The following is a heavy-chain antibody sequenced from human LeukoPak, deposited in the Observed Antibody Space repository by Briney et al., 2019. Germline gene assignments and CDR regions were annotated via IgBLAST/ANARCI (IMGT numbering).Heavy chain of an antibody. V-gene: IGHV3-30*03. D-gene: IGHD3-10*01. CDR1: GFTLSSYG. CDR2: ISYDGSNK. J-gene: IGHJ4*02. CDR3: ARAHFYYGSGSYGIGAC. Sequence: PGGSLRLSCAASGFTLSSYGMHWVRQAPGKGLEWVAVISYDGSNKYYADSVKGRFTISRDNSKNMLYLQMNGLRAEDTAVYYCARAHFYYGSGSYGIGACWGQGSLVTVSS.